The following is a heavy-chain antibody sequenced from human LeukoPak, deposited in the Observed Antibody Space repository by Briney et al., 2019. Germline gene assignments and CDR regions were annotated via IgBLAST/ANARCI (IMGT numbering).Heavy chain of an antibody. J-gene: IGHJ4*02. V-gene: IGHV1-2*06. CDR3: ARLSEYCSSTRCYD. CDR1: GYTFTGYY. Sequence: GASVKVSCKASGYTFTGYYMHWVRQAPGQGLEWMGRINPNSGGTNYAQKFQGRVTMTRDTSISTAYMELSRLRSDDTAVYYCARLSEYCSSTRCYDWGQGNLVTVSS. D-gene: IGHD2-2*01. CDR2: INPNSGGT.